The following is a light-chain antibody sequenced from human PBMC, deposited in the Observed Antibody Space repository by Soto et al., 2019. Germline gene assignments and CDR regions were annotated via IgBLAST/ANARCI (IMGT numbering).Light chain of an antibody. CDR1: QGISNY. CDR2: AAS. J-gene: IGKJ1*01. Sequence: DIQMTQSPSSLSAFVGDRVTTTCRASQGISNYLAWYQQKPGKVPKLLIYAASTLQSGVPSRFSGSGSGTDFTLTISSLQPEDVATYYCQKYNSAPQTFGQGTKVEIK. CDR3: QKYNSAPQT. V-gene: IGKV1-27*01.